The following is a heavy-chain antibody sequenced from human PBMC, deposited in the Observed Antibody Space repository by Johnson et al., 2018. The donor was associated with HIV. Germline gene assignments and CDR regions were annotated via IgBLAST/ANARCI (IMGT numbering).Heavy chain of an antibody. V-gene: IGHV3-30*02. CDR1: GFTFSSYG. CDR2: IRYDGSNK. J-gene: IGHJ3*02. Sequence: QVQLVESGGGVVQPGGSLRLSCAASGFTFSSYGMHWVRQAPGKGLEWVAFIRYDGSNKYYVASVKGRFTSSRDNFKNTLYLQMNSLRAEDTAVYYCAKCPSVSTCDAFDIWGQGTMVTVSS. CDR3: AKCPSVSTCDAFDI. D-gene: IGHD6-13*01.